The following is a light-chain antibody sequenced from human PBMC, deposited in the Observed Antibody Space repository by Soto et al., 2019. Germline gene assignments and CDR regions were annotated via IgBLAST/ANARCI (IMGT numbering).Light chain of an antibody. V-gene: IGLV1-44*01. CDR2: SNN. Sequence: QSVLTQPPSVSGTPGQRVTISCSGSSSNIGSNIVNWYQQLPGTAPKLLIYSNNQRPSGVPDRFSGSKSGTSASLAISGLQSEDEADYYCAAWDDSLIGVFGGGTQLTVL. CDR1: SSNIGSNI. CDR3: AAWDDSLIGV. J-gene: IGLJ3*02.